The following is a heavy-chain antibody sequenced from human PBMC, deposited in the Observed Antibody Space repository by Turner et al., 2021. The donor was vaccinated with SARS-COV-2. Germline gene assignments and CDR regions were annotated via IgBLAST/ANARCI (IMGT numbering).Heavy chain of an antibody. J-gene: IGHJ4*02. D-gene: IGHD2-15*01. V-gene: IGHV3-30*18. CDR1: GFTFSSYG. CDR3: AKGGGPYCSGGSCYPGSFDY. CDR2: ISYDGSNK. Sequence: QVQLVESGGGVVQPGRSLRPSCAASGFTFSSYGMHWVRQAPGKGLEWVAVISYDGSNKYYGDSVKGRFTISRDNSKNTLYLQMNSLRAEDTAVYYCAKGGGPYCSGGSCYPGSFDYWGQGTLVTVSS.